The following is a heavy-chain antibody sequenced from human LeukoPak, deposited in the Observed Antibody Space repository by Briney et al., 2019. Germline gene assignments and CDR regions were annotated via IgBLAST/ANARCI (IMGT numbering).Heavy chain of an antibody. D-gene: IGHD3-10*01. CDR2: FDPEDGET. V-gene: IGHV1-24*01. J-gene: IGHJ5*02. Sequence: ASVKVSCKVSGYTFTELSMHWVRQAPGKGLEWMGGFDPEDGETIYAQKFQGRVTMTEDTSTDTAYMELSSLRSEDTAVYYCATFLTPYGSGDNWFDPWGQGTLVTVSS. CDR1: GYTFTELS. CDR3: ATFLTPYGSGDNWFDP.